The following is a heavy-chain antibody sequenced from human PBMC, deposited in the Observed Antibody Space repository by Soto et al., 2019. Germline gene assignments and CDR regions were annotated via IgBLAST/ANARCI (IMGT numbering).Heavy chain of an antibody. CDR3: ARDRIWDSSGYSPMDV. V-gene: IGHV1-69*13. D-gene: IGHD3-22*01. CDR2: IIPIFGTA. Sequence: GASVKVSCKASGGTFSSYAISWVRQAPGQGLEWMGGIIPIFGTANYAQKFQGRVTITADESTSTAYMELSSLRSEDTAVYYCARDRIWDSSGYSPMDVWGQGTTVTVSS. J-gene: IGHJ6*02. CDR1: GGTFSSYA.